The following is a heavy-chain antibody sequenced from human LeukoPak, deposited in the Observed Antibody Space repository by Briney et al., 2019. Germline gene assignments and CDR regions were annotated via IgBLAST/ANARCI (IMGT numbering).Heavy chain of an antibody. D-gene: IGHD3-10*01. CDR2: IYYSGST. V-gene: IGHV4-59*08. Sequence: RPSETLSLTCTVSGGSISSYYWSWIRQPPGKGLEWIGYIYYSGSTNYNPSLKSRVTISVDTSVNQFSLKLSSVTAADTAVYYCARGFGAGNYYYGWFDPWGQGTLVSVSS. J-gene: IGHJ5*02. CDR3: ARGFGAGNYYYGWFDP. CDR1: GGSISSYY.